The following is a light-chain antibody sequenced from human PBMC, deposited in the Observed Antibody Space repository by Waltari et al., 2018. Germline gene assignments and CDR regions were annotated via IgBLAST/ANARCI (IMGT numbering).Light chain of an antibody. J-gene: IGLJ2*01. CDR2: NNN. CDR1: SSTLESTY. Sequence: QSVLTQPPSASGTPGQRATISCSGISSTLESTYVYWYQHLPGPAPKLLISNNNQRPSGVPDRFSGSKSGTSASLAISGLRSEDEADYYCAAWDASLGVLFGGGTKLTVL. V-gene: IGLV1-47*01. CDR3: AAWDASLGVL.